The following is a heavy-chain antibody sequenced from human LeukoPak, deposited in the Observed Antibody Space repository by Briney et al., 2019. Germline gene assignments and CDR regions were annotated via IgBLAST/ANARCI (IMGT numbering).Heavy chain of an antibody. D-gene: IGHD3-16*02. CDR3: ARDLATRQRTGLYDS. CDR2: IYIDGTT. CDR1: GFTFSSNY. Sequence: PGGSLRLSCAASGFTFSSNYMSWVRQAPGKGLEWVSVIYIDGTTYYADSVTGRFTISRDNSRNTLYLQMNSLRAEDTAVYYCARDLATRQRTGLYDSWGQGTLVTVSS. J-gene: IGHJ4*02. V-gene: IGHV3-66*01.